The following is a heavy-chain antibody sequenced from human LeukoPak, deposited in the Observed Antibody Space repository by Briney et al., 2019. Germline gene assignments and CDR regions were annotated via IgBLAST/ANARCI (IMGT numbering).Heavy chain of an antibody. CDR2: IYTSGST. D-gene: IGHD1-26*01. CDR3: ARSASGSYYGDADFDY. J-gene: IGHJ4*02. Sequence: SETLSPTCTVSGGSISSGSYYWSWIRQPAGKGLEWIGRIYTSGSTNYNPSLKSRVTISVDTSKNQFSLKLSSVTAADTAVYYCARSASGSYYGDADFDYWGQGTLVTVSS. CDR1: GGSISSGSYY. V-gene: IGHV4-61*02.